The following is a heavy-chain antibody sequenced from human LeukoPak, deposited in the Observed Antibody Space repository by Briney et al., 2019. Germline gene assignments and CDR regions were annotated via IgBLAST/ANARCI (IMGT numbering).Heavy chain of an antibody. Sequence: SETLSLTCTVSGGSISSGGYYWGWIRQPPGKGLEWIGSIYYSGSTYYNPSLKSRVTISVDTSKNQFSLKLSSVTAADTAVYYCARDSWVAGTYWGQGTLVTVSS. CDR3: ARDSWVAGTY. V-gene: IGHV4-39*07. CDR1: GGSISSGGYY. D-gene: IGHD6-19*01. CDR2: IYYSGST. J-gene: IGHJ4*02.